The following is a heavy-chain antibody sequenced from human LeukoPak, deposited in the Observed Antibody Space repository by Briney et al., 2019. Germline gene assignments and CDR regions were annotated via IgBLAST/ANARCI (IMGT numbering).Heavy chain of an antibody. Sequence: SETLSLTRTVSGGSISSGGYYWSWIRQPPGKGPEWIGYIYHSGSTYYNPSLKSRVTISVDRSKNQFSLKLSSVTAADTAVYYCARGPVLRFLEWLFGEFDYWGQGTLVTVSS. D-gene: IGHD3-3*01. CDR1: GGSISSGGYY. CDR3: ARGPVLRFLEWLFGEFDY. J-gene: IGHJ4*02. V-gene: IGHV4-30-2*01. CDR2: IYHSGST.